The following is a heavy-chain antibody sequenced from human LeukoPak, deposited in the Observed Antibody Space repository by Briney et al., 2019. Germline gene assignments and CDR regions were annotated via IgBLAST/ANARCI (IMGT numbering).Heavy chain of an antibody. D-gene: IGHD3-16*01. CDR3: ARTYVYCYYMDV. Sequence: SVKVSCKASGGTFSSYAISWVRQAPGQGLEWMGGIIPIFGTANYAQKFQGRVTITADESTSTAYMELSSLRSEDTAVYYCARTYVYCYYMDVWGKGTTVTVSS. V-gene: IGHV1-69*13. CDR1: GGTFSSYA. CDR2: IIPIFGTA. J-gene: IGHJ6*03.